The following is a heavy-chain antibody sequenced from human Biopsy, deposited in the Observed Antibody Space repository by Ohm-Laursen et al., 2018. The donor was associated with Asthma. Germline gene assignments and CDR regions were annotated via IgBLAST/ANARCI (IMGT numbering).Heavy chain of an antibody. D-gene: IGHD2-15*01. Sequence: TLSLTCTVSGVSIRSYYWTWIRQPPGKGLEWIGNIHYSGGTYSNPSIKSRVTISVDTSKKQISLRLSSGIAADTAVYYCAGFYSGGNCLDHWGQGTLVTVSS. J-gene: IGHJ4*02. CDR1: GVSIRSYY. V-gene: IGHV4-59*01. CDR2: IHYSGGT. CDR3: AGFYSGGNCLDH.